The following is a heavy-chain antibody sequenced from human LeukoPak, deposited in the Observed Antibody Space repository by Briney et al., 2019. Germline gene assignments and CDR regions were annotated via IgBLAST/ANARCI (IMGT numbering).Heavy chain of an antibody. Sequence: GGSLRLSCAASGFTFSTYWMDWVRQAPGKGLEWVASIKEDGSDTNYVGFVRGRFTVSRDNTKNSLYLQMNSLRADDTAVYYCASDRAYSQFDYWGQGTLVTVSS. CDR3: ASDRAYSQFDY. CDR2: IKEDGSDT. D-gene: IGHD2-15*01. J-gene: IGHJ4*02. CDR1: GFTFSTYW. V-gene: IGHV3-7*01.